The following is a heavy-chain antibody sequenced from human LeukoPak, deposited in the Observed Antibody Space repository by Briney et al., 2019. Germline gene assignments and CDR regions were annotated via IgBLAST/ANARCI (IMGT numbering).Heavy chain of an antibody. J-gene: IGHJ6*03. CDR1: GFTVSSNY. CDR3: ARELYSSSWSRNYYYMDV. V-gene: IGHV3-66*01. CDR2: IYSGGST. Sequence: GGSLRLSCAVSGFTVSSNYMSWVRQAPGKGLEWVSVIYSGGSTYYADSVKGRFTISRDNSKNTLYLQMNSLRAEDTAVYYCARELYSSSWSRNYYYMDVWGKGTTVTISS. D-gene: IGHD6-13*01.